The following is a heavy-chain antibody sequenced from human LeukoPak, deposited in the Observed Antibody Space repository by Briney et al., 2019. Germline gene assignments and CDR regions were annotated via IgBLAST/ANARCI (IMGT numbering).Heavy chain of an antibody. Sequence: GRSLRLSCAASGFTFSSYAMHWVRQAPGKGLEWVAVISYDGSNKYYADSVKGRFTISRDNSKNTLYLRMNSLRAEDTAVYYCARVRIKVAGDDAFDIWGQGTMVTVSS. CDR2: ISYDGSNK. V-gene: IGHV3-30*04. CDR3: ARVRIKVAGDDAFDI. D-gene: IGHD1-14*01. CDR1: GFTFSSYA. J-gene: IGHJ3*02.